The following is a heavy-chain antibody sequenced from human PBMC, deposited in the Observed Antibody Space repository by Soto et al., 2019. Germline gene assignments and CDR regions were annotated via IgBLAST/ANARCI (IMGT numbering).Heavy chain of an antibody. CDR2: ISSSGSTI. CDR1: GFTFSSYE. V-gene: IGHV3-48*03. D-gene: IGHD3-10*01. J-gene: IGHJ6*02. Sequence: GGSLRLSCAASGFTFSSYEMNWVRQAPGKGLEWVSYISSSGSTIFYADSVKGRFAISRDNAKNSLYLQMHSLRAKDTTVYYCARDDGLGLAPYYGMDVWGQGTTVTVSS. CDR3: ARDDGLGLAPYYGMDV.